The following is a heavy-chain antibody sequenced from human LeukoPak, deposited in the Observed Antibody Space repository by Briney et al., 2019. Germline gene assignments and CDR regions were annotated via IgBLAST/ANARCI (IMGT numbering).Heavy chain of an antibody. J-gene: IGHJ3*02. CDR1: GFTFSSYA. CDR3: ARGYGGDAFDI. CDR2: ISSNGGST. D-gene: IGHD4-23*01. Sequence: GGSPRLSCAASGFTFSSYAMHWVRQAPGKGLEYVSAISSNGGSTYYANSVKGRFTISRDNSKNTLYLQMGSLRAEDMAVYYCARGYGGDAFDIWGQGTMVTVSS. V-gene: IGHV3-64*01.